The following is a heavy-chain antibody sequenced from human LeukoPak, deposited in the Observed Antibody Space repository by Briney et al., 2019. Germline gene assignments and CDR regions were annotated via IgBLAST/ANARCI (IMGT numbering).Heavy chain of an antibody. Sequence: GGSLRLSCAASGFTFSSCGMHWVRQAPGKGLEWVAVIWYDGSNKYYADSVKGRFTISRDNSKNTLYLQMNSLRAEDTAVYYCAKAATVTTSRHFDLWGRGTLVTVSS. V-gene: IGHV3-33*06. D-gene: IGHD4-17*01. CDR2: IWYDGSNK. J-gene: IGHJ2*01. CDR1: GFTFSSCG. CDR3: AKAATVTTSRHFDL.